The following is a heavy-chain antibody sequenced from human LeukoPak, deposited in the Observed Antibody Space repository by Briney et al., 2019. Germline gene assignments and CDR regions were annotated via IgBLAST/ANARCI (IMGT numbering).Heavy chain of an antibody. Sequence: GSLRLSCAASGFTFSSYWMNWARQAPGKGLEWVASINHNGNVNYYVDSVKGRFTISRDNAKNSLYLQMNSLRAEDTAVYYCARVPSIRQWLYHYWGQGTLVTVSS. J-gene: IGHJ4*02. CDR1: GFTFSSYW. CDR3: ARVPSIRQWLYHY. V-gene: IGHV3-7*01. CDR2: INHNGNVN. D-gene: IGHD6-19*01.